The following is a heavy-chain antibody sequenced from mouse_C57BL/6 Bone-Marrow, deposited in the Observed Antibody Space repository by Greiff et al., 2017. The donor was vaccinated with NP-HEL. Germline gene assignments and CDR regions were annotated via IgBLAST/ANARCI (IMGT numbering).Heavy chain of an antibody. D-gene: IGHD1-1*01. CDR1: GYTFTSYG. V-gene: IGHV1-81*01. CDR2: IYPRSGNT. Sequence: QVHVKQSGAELARPGASVKLSCKASGYTFTSYGISWVKQRTGQGLEWIGEIYPRSGNTYYNEKFKGKATLTADKSSSTAYMELRSLTSEDSAVYFCARGYYYGSSYLSYWYFDVWGTGTTVTVSS. J-gene: IGHJ1*03. CDR3: ARGYYYGSSYLSYWYFDV.